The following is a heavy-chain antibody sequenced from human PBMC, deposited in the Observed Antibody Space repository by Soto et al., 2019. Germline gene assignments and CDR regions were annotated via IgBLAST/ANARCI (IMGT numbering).Heavy chain of an antibody. CDR2: IYWDENR. J-gene: IGHJ2*01. CDR3: VPGGNYPSGAFES. V-gene: IGHV2-5*02. D-gene: IGHD3-10*01. Sequence: QITLKESAPSLVKPTQTLTLTCIFSGFSLSTSGMSVGWVRQPPGKALEWLALIYWDENRHHNPSLQNRLTTTKAPSNRRVFLSMTNMAPADTPKYYGVPGGNYPSGAFESGGRGPLATFPS. CDR1: GFSLSTSGMS.